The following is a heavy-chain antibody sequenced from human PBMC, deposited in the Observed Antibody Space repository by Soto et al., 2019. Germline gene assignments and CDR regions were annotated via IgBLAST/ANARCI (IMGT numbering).Heavy chain of an antibody. V-gene: IGHV5-51*01. CDR1: GYSFTSYW. Sequence: GESLKISCKGSGYSFTSYWIGWVRQMPGKGLEWMGIIYPGDSDTRYSPSFQGQVTISADKSISTAYLQWSSLKASDTAMYYCARSHDPAAIHRGAYGMDVWGQGTTVTVSS. D-gene: IGHD2-2*02. CDR2: IYPGDSDT. J-gene: IGHJ6*02. CDR3: ARSHDPAAIHRGAYGMDV.